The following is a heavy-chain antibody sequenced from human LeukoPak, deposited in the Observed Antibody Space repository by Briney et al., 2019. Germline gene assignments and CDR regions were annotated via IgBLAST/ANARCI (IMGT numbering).Heavy chain of an antibody. Sequence: SETLSLTCTVSGGSISSSSDYWGWLRQPPGKGLDWIGSIYYSGSTYYNPSLKSRVTISVDTSKNQFSLKLSSVTAADTAVYYCARHVPPGIAAAGSLDYWGQGTLVTVSS. CDR1: GGSISSSSDY. V-gene: IGHV4-39*01. D-gene: IGHD6-13*01. CDR3: ARHVPPGIAAAGSLDY. J-gene: IGHJ4*02. CDR2: IYYSGST.